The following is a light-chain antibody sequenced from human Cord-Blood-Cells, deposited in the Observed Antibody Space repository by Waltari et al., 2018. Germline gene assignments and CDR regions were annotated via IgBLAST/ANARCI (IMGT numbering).Light chain of an antibody. V-gene: IGKV1-5*01. CDR1: QSISSW. CDR2: DAS. CDR3: QQYNSYS. J-gene: IGKJ2*01. Sequence: DIQITLSPPTLYPSVRERVTITCRASQSISSWLAWYQQKPGKAPKLLIYDASSLESGVPSRFSGSGSGTEFTLTISSLQPDDFATYYCQQYNSYSFGQGTKLEIK.